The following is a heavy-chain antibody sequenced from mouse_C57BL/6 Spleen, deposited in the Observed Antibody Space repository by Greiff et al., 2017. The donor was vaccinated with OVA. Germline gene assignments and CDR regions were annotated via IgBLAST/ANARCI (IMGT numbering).Heavy chain of an antibody. D-gene: IGHD1-1*01. CDR2: IYPGSGST. V-gene: IGHV1-55*01. J-gene: IGHJ2*01. CDR3: ARDYGSSPYYFDY. Sequence: QVQLKQPGAELVKPGASVKLSCKASGYTFTSYWITWVKQRPGQGLEWIGDIYPGSGSTNYNEKFKSKATLTADTSSSTAYMQLSSLTSEDSAVYDCARDYGSSPYYFDYWGQGTTLTVSS. CDR1: GYTFTSYW.